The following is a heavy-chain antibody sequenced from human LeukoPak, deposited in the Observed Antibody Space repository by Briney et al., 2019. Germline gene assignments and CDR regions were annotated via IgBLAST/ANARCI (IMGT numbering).Heavy chain of an antibody. CDR1: GYTFSSYG. Sequence: GASVKVSCKASGYTFSSYGISWVRQAPGQGLEWMGWISTYNGNTKYTQKLQGRVTMTTDTSTGTAYMELRSLRSDDTAVYYCARDRRSTMVADYYYGMDVWGQGTTVTVSS. CDR3: ARDRRSTMVADYYYGMDV. J-gene: IGHJ6*02. CDR2: ISTYNGNT. D-gene: IGHD2-8*01. V-gene: IGHV1-18*01.